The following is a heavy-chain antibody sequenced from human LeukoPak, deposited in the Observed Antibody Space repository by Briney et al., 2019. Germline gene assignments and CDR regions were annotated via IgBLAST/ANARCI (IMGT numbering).Heavy chain of an antibody. CDR2: IYYSGST. CDR3: ASRKWETADFDY. Sequence: SETLSLTCTVSGGSISSFYWSWIRQPSGKGLEWIGYIYYSGSTKYNPSLKSRVTISVGTSKNQFSLKLSSVTAADTAVYYCASRKWETADFDYWGQGTLVTVSS. CDR1: GGSISSFY. D-gene: IGHD1-26*01. J-gene: IGHJ4*02. V-gene: IGHV4-59*01.